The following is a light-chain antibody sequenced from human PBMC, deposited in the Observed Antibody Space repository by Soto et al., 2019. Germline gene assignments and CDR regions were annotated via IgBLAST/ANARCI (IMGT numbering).Light chain of an antibody. V-gene: IGKV3-11*01. Sequence: EIVLTQSPATLSLSPRERATLSCRASQSVSSYLAWYQQKPGQAPRLLIYDASNRATGIPARFSGSGSGTDFTLTISSLEPEDFAVYYCQQRSKSLTFGGGTKVEIK. CDR3: QQRSKSLT. CDR2: DAS. CDR1: QSVSSY. J-gene: IGKJ4*01.